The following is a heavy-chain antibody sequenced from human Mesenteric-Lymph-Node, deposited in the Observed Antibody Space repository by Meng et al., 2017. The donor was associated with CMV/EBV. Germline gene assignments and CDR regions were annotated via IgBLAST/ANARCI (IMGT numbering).Heavy chain of an antibody. CDR1: GYTFTAYY. CDR3: ASASPIDAFDI. D-gene: IGHD2-2*01. V-gene: IGHV1-2*02. J-gene: IGHJ3*02. CDR2: INPHSGDT. Sequence: ASVKVSCKTSGYTFTAYYMFWVRQAPGEGLEWMGWINPHSGDTNCAQKFQGRVTMTRDTSISTAYMELSRLRSDDTAVYYCASASPIDAFDIWGQGTMVTVSS.